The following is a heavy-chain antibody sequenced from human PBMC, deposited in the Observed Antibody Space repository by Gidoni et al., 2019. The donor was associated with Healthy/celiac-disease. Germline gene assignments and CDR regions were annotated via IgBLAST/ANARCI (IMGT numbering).Heavy chain of an antibody. J-gene: IGHJ3*02. V-gene: IGHV4-30-4*01. Sequence: QVQLQESGPGLVKPSQTLSLTCTVSGGSISRGDYYWSWIRQPPGKGLEWIGYIYYSGSTYYNPSLKRRVTISVDTSKNQFSLKLSSVTAADTAVYYCARGGGDSGGDAFDIWGQGTMVTVSS. CDR2: IYYSGST. CDR1: GGSISRGDYY. D-gene: IGHD4-17*01. CDR3: ARGGGDSGGDAFDI.